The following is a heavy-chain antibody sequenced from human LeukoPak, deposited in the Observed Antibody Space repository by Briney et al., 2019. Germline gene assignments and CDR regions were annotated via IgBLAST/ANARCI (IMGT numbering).Heavy chain of an antibody. CDR1: GYSISSGYY. Sequence: KPSETLSLTCAVSGYSISSGYYWGWIRQPPGKGLEWIGNIYHSGSTFYNPSLNCRVTISVDTSKNHFSLKLTSVTAADTAVYYCARLAGGYCSSTSCHDFDYWGQGTLVTVSS. D-gene: IGHD2-2*01. CDR3: ARLAGGYCSSTSCHDFDY. V-gene: IGHV4-38-2*01. CDR2: IYHSGST. J-gene: IGHJ4*02.